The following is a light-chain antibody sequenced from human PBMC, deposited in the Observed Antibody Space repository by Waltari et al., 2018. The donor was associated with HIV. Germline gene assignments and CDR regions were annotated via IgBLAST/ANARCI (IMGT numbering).Light chain of an antibody. Sequence: DIQMTQSPSILSASVGDRVTITCRASPSIHMWLAWYQQKSGKAPNVLIYKASTVVSGVPSRCSGSGSGTEFTLTITSLQPDDFATYYCQEYDTQYHKFGQGTKV. CDR1: PSIHMW. V-gene: IGKV1-5*03. CDR3: QEYDTQYHK. J-gene: IGKJ1*01. CDR2: KAS.